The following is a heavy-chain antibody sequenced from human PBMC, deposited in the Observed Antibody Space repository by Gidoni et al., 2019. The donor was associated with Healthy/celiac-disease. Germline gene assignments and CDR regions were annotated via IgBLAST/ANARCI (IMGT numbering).Heavy chain of an antibody. Sequence: EVQLVESGGGLVQPGGSLRLSCAASGFTFSSYWMSWVRLAPGKGLEWVANIKQDGSEKYYVDSVKGRFTISRDNAKNSLYLQMNSLRAEDTAVYYCARATAYYDFWSGYSALYYYYGMDVWGQGTTVTVSS. V-gene: IGHV3-7*01. D-gene: IGHD3-3*01. J-gene: IGHJ6*02. CDR3: ARATAYYDFWSGYSALYYYYGMDV. CDR2: IKQDGSEK. CDR1: GFTFSSYW.